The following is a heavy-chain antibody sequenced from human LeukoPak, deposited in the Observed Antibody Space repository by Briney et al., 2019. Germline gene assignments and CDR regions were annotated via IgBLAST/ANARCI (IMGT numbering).Heavy chain of an antibody. Sequence: GGSLRLSCVASTFTKAWMNWVRQAPGKGLEWVGRVKNRGDGRTTDYAAPVKGRFTISRDDSKRTVYLQMNSLKTEDTAVYFCTTEYFGGFEYWGQGTLVTVSS. CDR3: TTEYFGGFEY. CDR1: TFTKAW. J-gene: IGHJ4*02. V-gene: IGHV3-15*07. CDR2: VKNRGDGRTT. D-gene: IGHD3-16*01.